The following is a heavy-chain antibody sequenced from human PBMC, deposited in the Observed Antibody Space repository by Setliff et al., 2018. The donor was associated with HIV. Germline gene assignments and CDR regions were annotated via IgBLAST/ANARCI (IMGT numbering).Heavy chain of an antibody. CDR1: GFTFGESA. V-gene: IGHV3-49*04. Sequence: GSLRLSCTASGFTFGESAVSWVRQAPGKGLEWVGFIGSKTSGGITECAASVKGRFTISRDDSKNTLYLQMNSLKTEDTAVYYCTTSLPWFDPWGQGTLVTVSS. CDR3: TTSLPWFDP. CDR2: IGSKTSGGIT. J-gene: IGHJ5*02.